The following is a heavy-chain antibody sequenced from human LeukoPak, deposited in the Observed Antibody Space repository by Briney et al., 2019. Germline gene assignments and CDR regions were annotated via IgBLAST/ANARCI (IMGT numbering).Heavy chain of an antibody. CDR3: AREGRSSYYYYGMDV. Sequence: SETLSLTCTVGGGSINNYYWNWIRQSPGKGLEWIGNIYYRGSTNYRPSLRSRVSESVDTSKNQFSLKVTSVTAADTAVYYCAREGRSSYYYYGMDVWGQGTTVTVSS. CDR2: IYYRGST. D-gene: IGHD3-10*01. CDR1: GGSINNYY. J-gene: IGHJ6*02. V-gene: IGHV4-59*12.